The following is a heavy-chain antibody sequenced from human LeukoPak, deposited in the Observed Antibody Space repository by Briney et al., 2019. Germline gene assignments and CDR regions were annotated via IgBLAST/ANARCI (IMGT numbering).Heavy chain of an antibody. CDR1: GFTFSSYA. CDR2: ISSSGSTI. V-gene: IGHV3-48*04. Sequence: PGGSLRLSCAASGFTFSSYAMSWVRQAPGKGLEWVSYISSSGSTIYYADSVKGRFTISRDNAKNSLYLQMNSLRAEDTAVYYCARDRITIFGVVLKRGLDYWGQGTLVTVSS. CDR3: ARDRITIFGVVLKRGLDY. J-gene: IGHJ4*02. D-gene: IGHD3-3*01.